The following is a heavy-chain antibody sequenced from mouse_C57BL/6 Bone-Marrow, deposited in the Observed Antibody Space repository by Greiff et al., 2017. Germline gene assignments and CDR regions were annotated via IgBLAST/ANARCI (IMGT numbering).Heavy chain of an antibody. CDR2: INPSNGGT. Sequence: QVQLQQPGTELVKPGASVKLSCKASGYTFTSYWMHWVKQRSGQGLEWIGNINPSNGGTNYNEKFKSKATLTVDKSSSTAYMQLSSLTSEDSAVYYCARSEILWPLAWFAYWGQGTLVTVSA. CDR3: ARSEILWPLAWFAY. V-gene: IGHV1-53*01. CDR1: GYTFTSYW. J-gene: IGHJ3*01. D-gene: IGHD1-1*02.